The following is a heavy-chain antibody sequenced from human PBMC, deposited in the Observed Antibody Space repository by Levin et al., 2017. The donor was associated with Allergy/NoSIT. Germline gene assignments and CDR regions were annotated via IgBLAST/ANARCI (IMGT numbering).Heavy chain of an antibody. CDR2: IYYSGST. J-gene: IGHJ4*02. CDR3: ARGVGVVAAYSADY. V-gene: IGHV4-30-4*01. D-gene: IGHD2-15*01. Sequence: SETLSLTCTVSGGSISSGDYYWSWIRQPPGKGLEWIGYIYYSGSTYYNPSLKSQVTISVDTSKNQFSLKLSSVTAADTAVYYCARGVGVVAAYSADYWGQGTLVTVSS. CDR1: GGSISSGDYY.